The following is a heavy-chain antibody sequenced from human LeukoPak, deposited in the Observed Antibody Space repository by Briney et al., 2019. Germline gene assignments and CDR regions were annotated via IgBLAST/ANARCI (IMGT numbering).Heavy chain of an antibody. J-gene: IGHJ5*02. CDR1: EYTFTSYV. Sequence: ASLKVSCKAFEYTFTSYVINWVRQATGQGLGWMGWMNPNSGNTGYAQKFQGRVTMTRNTSISTAYMELSSLRSEDTAVYYCARRYCSGGSCYGRQRGYWFDPWGQGTLVTVSS. D-gene: IGHD2-15*01. CDR3: ARRYCSGGSCYGRQRGYWFDP. V-gene: IGHV1-8*01. CDR2: MNPNSGNT.